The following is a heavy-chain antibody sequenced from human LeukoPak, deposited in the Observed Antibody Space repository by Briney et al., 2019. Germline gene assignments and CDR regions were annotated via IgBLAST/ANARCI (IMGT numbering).Heavy chain of an antibody. CDR2: IYHSGSGST. CDR1: GGSISSGGHS. CDR3: AREGYYYDSSGYYARGMDV. J-gene: IGHJ6*02. Sequence: PSQTLSLTCTVSGGSISSGGHSWSWIRQPPGKGLEWIGYIYHSGSGSTYYNPSLKSRVTISIDKSKNQFSLKLSSVTAADTAVYYCAREGYYYDSSGYYARGMDVWGQGTTVTVSS. V-gene: IGHV4-30-2*01. D-gene: IGHD3-22*01.